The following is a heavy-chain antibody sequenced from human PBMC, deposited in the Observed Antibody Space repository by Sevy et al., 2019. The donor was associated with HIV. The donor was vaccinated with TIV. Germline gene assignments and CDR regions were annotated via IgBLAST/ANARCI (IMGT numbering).Heavy chain of an antibody. D-gene: IGHD5-18*01. CDR1: GFTFGDYA. CDR3: TRDLSYGPGFDY. V-gene: IGHV3-49*03. J-gene: IGHJ4*02. Sequence: GESLKISCTASGFTFGDYAMSWFRQAPGKGLEWVGFIRSKAYGGTTEYAASVKGRFTISGDDSKSIAYLQMNSLKTEDTAVYYCTRDLSYGPGFDYWGQGTLVTVSS. CDR2: IRSKAYGGTT.